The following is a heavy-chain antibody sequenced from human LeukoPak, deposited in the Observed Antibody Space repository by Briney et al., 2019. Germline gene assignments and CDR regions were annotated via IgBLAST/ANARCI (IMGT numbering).Heavy chain of an antibody. D-gene: IGHD3-3*01. V-gene: IGHV4-61*01. J-gene: IGHJ4*02. Sequence: SQTLSLTFIVSGGSMTSGTFSWSWIRQPPGKGLVWSGYIYYSGSTNYNPSLKSRVTISVDTSKNQFSLKLSSVTAADTAVYYCARAGGYYDFWSGYDYWGQGTLVTVSS. CDR2: IYYSGST. CDR3: ARAGGYYDFWSGYDY. CDR1: GGSMTSGTFS.